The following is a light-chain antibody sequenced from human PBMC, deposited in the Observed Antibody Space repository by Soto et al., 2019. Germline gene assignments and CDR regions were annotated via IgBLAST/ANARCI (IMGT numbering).Light chain of an antibody. J-gene: IGKJ5*01. CDR2: GAS. CDR1: QSVGSD. V-gene: IGKV3-11*01. Sequence: ETVITQSPATLSVSPGERATLSCRASQSVGSDLAWYQQKPGQAPRLLIYGASTRATGIPARFSGSGSGTDFTLTISSLEPEDFAVYYCQQRSNWPPSITFGQGTRLEIK. CDR3: QQRSNWPPSIT.